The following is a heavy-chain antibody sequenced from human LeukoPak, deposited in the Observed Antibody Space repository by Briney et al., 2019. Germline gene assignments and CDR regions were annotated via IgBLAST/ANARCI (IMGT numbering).Heavy chain of an antibody. CDR1: GGSFRGYY. D-gene: IGHD5-18*01. Sequence: SETLSLTCTVYGGSFRGYYWSWIGQPPGKGLEWIGEINHSGSTNYNPPLKSRVTISIDTSKNQFSLRLSSVTAADTAVYYCARLRGYSYDSMDYWGQGTLVTVFS. V-gene: IGHV4-34*01. CDR2: INHSGST. J-gene: IGHJ4*02. CDR3: ARLRGYSYDSMDY.